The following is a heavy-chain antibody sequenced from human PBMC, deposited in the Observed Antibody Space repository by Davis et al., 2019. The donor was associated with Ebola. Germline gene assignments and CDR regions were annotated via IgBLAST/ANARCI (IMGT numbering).Heavy chain of an antibody. J-gene: IGHJ4*02. CDR3: SERGSSV. CDR2: IYYTGNA. D-gene: IGHD3-10*01. V-gene: IGHV4-59*03. Sequence: PSETLSLTCTVSGVSISRHYWSWIRQPPGKRLEWIGSIYYTGNAYYNSSLASRATISVDTSKNQFPLKLTPVTAADTAMYYCSERGSSVWGQGTLVTVSS. CDR1: GVSISRHY.